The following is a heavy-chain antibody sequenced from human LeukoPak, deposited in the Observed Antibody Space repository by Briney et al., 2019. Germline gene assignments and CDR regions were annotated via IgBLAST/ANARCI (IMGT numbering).Heavy chain of an antibody. Sequence: GRSLRLSCAASGFTFDDYAMHWVRQAPGKGLEWVSGISWNSGGIGYADSVKGRFTISRDNAKNSLYLQMNSLRAEDTALYYCARVRKMEDGDYYYYYYMDVWGKGTTVTISS. D-gene: IGHD4-17*01. J-gene: IGHJ6*03. CDR2: ISWNSGGI. CDR1: GFTFDDYA. V-gene: IGHV3-9*01. CDR3: ARVRKMEDGDYYYYYYMDV.